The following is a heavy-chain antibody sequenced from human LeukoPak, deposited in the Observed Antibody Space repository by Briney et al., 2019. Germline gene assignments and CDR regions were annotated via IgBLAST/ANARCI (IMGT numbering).Heavy chain of an antibody. CDR2: IIPIFGTA. CDR1: GGTFSCYA. V-gene: IGHV1-69*13. CDR3: ARVGPLGDYLFDY. D-gene: IGHD4-17*01. Sequence: ASVKVSCKASGGTFSCYAISWVRQAPGQGLEWMGGIIPIFGTANYAQKFQGRVTITADESTSTAYMELSSLRSEDTAVYYCARVGPLGDYLFDYWGQGTLVTVSS. J-gene: IGHJ4*02.